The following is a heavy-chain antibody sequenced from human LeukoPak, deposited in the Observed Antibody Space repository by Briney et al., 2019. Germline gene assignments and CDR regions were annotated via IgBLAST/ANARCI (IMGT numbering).Heavy chain of an antibody. CDR1: GGTFSSCA. CDR2: IIPIFGTA. J-gene: IGHJ4*02. D-gene: IGHD3-9*01. CDR3: ARGILTGYYAGYYFDY. V-gene: IGHV1-69*06. Sequence: SVKVSCKASGGTFSSCAISWVRQAPGQGLEWMGGIIPIFGTANYAQKFQGRVTITADKSTSTAYMELSSLRSEDTAVYYCARGILTGYYAGYYFDYWGQGTLVTVSS.